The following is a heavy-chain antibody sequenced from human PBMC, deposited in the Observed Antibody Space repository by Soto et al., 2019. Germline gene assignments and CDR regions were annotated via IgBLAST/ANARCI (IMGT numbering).Heavy chain of an antibody. CDR3: AREGINCSGGSCYAYYGMDV. Sequence: QVQLQESGPGLVKPSQTLSLTCTVSGGSISSGGYYWSWIRQHPGKGLEWIGYIYYSGSTYYNPSLKSRVTISVDTSKNQFSLKLSSVTAADTAVYYCAREGINCSGGSCYAYYGMDVWGQGTTVTVSS. D-gene: IGHD2-15*01. CDR1: GGSISSGGYY. V-gene: IGHV4-31*03. CDR2: IYYSGST. J-gene: IGHJ6*02.